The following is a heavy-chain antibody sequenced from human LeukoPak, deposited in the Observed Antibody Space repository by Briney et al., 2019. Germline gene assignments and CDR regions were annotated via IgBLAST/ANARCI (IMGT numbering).Heavy chain of an antibody. V-gene: IGHV3-30*03. CDR3: ALPFTTGFDY. Sequence: GGSLRLSCAASGFIFISYDIHWVRQAPAKGLEWVALISYDGSTKYYADSVKGRFTISRDNSKNTLYLQMNSLRAEDTAVYYCALPFTTGFDYWGQGSPVTVSS. CDR1: GFIFISYD. D-gene: IGHD3-9*01. J-gene: IGHJ4*02. CDR2: ISYDGSTK.